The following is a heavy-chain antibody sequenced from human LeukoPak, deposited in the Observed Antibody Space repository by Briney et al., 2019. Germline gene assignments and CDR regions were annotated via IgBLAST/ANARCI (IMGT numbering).Heavy chain of an antibody. D-gene: IGHD2/OR15-2a*01. V-gene: IGHV1-18*01. CDR1: AYTFTNYG. Sequence: ASVKVSCKASAYTFTNYGITWVRQAPGQGLEWMGWISAYNGNTNYAQKLQGRVTMTTDTSTSTAYMELRSLRPDDTAVYYCVRGVYCNSISWYLGPPVDYWGQGTLVTVSS. CDR2: ISAYNGNT. J-gene: IGHJ4*02. CDR3: VRGVYCNSISWYLGPPVDY.